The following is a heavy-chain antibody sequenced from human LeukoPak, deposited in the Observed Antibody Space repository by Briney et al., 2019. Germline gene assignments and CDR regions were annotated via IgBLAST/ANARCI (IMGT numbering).Heavy chain of an antibody. CDR2: IYPGDSDT. CDR3: ARLPHYYDSSGYYSLFDY. J-gene: IGHJ4*01. D-gene: IGHD3-22*01. V-gene: IGHV5-51*01. Sequence: GESLKISCKGSGYSFTSYWIGWVRQMPGKGLEWMGIIYPGDSDTRYSPSFQGQVTISADKSISTAYLQWSSLKASDTAMYYCARLPHYYDSSGYYSLFDYWGQEPWSPSPQ. CDR1: GYSFTSYW.